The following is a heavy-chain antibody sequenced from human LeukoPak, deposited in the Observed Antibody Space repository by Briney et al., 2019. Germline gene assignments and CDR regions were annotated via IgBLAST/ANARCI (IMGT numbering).Heavy chain of an antibody. V-gene: IGHV3-21*01. CDR2: ISSSSSYI. D-gene: IGHD3-10*01. CDR1: GLTFSSYA. J-gene: IGHJ4*02. CDR3: ASTPSWSGSYCPHDY. Sequence: PGGSLRLSCAASGLTFSSYAMSWVRQAPGKGLEWVSSISSSSSYIYYADSVKGRFTISRDSAKNSLYLQMNSLRAEDTAVYYCASTPSWSGSYCPHDYWGQGTLVTVSS.